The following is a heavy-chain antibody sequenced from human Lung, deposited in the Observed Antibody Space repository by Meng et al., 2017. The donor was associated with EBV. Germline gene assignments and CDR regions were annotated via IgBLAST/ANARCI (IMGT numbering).Heavy chain of an antibody. CDR1: GGSIRFGDYY. CDR3: AREYSSSSGLPGP. D-gene: IGHD6-6*01. V-gene: IGHV4-30-4*08. CDR2: IYDSRST. J-gene: IGHJ5*02. Sequence: QVQLQGSGPGLVKPSQPLSLTCTVSGGSIRFGDYYWSWIRQPPGKGLEWIGYIYDSRSTSYNPSLMSRVTISVDTSRNQFSLKLTSVTAADTAVYYCAREYSSSSGLPGPWGQGTLVTVSS.